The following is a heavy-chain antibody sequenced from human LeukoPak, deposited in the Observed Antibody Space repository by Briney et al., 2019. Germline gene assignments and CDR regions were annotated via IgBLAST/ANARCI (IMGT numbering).Heavy chain of an antibody. V-gene: IGHV3-23*01. J-gene: IGHJ4*02. CDR3: AKDQASRGSYSGVDY. Sequence: QPGGSLRLSCAASGFTFSSYAMSWVRQAPGKGLEWVSAISGSGGSTYYADSEKGRFTISRDNSKNTLYLQMNSLRAEDTAVYYCAKDQASRGSYSGVDYWGQGTLVTVSS. CDR1: GFTFSSYA. D-gene: IGHD1-26*01. CDR2: ISGSGGST.